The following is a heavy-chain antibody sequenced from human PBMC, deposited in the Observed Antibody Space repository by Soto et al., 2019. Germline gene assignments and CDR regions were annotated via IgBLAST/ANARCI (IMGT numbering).Heavy chain of an antibody. Sequence: GPTLVNPTQTLTLTLTFSGVSRITSLRGVGGIRQPPGKALQWLARIDWDDDKFYSTSLKTRLTISKDTSKNQVVLTMTNMDPVDTATYYCARSSITMVRGVIIPFDYWGQGTLVTVS. J-gene: IGHJ4*02. CDR2: IDWDDDK. V-gene: IGHV2-70*04. CDR1: GVSRITSLRG. D-gene: IGHD3-10*01. CDR3: ARSSITMVRGVIIPFDY.